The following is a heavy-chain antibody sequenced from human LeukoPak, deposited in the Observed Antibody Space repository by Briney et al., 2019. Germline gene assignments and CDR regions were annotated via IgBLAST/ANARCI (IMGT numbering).Heavy chain of an antibody. D-gene: IGHD3-10*01. CDR1: GFTFSSYG. CDR2: ISYDGSNK. V-gene: IGHV3-30*18. Sequence: PGGSLRLSCAASGFTFSSYGMHWVRQAPGKGLEWVAVISYDGSNKYYADSVKGRFTISRDNSKNTLYLQMNSLRAEDTAVYYCAKTAPYDGSGSYYPDYWGQGTLVTVSS. J-gene: IGHJ4*02. CDR3: AKTAPYDGSGSYYPDY.